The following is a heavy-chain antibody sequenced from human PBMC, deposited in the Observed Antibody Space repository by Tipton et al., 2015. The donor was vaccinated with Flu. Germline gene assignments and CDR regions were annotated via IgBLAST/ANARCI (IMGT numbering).Heavy chain of an antibody. CDR1: GGSFSGYY. J-gene: IGHJ4*02. CDR3: ASESPPIRSYSSGWYVY. D-gene: IGHD6-19*01. CDR2: INHSRST. Sequence: TLSLTCAVYGGSFSGYYWSWIRQPPGKGLEWIGEINHSRSTNYNPSLKSRVTISVDTSKNQFSLKLSSVTAADTAVYYCASESPPIRSYSSGWYVYWGQGTLVTVSS. V-gene: IGHV4-34*01.